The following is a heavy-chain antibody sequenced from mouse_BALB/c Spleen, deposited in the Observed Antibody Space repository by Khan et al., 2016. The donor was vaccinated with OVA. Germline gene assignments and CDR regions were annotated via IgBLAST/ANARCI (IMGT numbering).Heavy chain of an antibody. Sequence: QVQLQQSGNELIRPGTSVKMSCKASGYTFTNYWLGWVKQRPGHGLEWIGDIYPTGYFTNYNEKFKGKATLTVAKSSNPAYMQLSGLTSEDSAVYFCTRWATWFFDVWGAGTTVTVSS. D-gene: IGHD3-1*01. CDR3: TRWATWFFDV. CDR1: GYTFTNYW. J-gene: IGHJ1*01. V-gene: IGHV1-63*01. CDR2: IYPTGYFT.